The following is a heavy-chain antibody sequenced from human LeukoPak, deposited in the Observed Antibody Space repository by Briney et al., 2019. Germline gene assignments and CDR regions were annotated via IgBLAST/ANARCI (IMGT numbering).Heavy chain of an antibody. CDR1: GGSISNSNW. D-gene: IGHD5-18*01. V-gene: IGHV4-4*02. CDR3: ARGPGGYSFWFDP. J-gene: IGHJ5*02. Sequence: PSGTLSLTCAVSGGSISNSNWWSWFRQPPGKGLEWIGEIYHSGITNYNPSLKSRVSISVDKSKNQFSLRLSSVTAADTAVYYCARGPGGYSFWFDPWGQGTLVTVSS. CDR2: IYHSGIT.